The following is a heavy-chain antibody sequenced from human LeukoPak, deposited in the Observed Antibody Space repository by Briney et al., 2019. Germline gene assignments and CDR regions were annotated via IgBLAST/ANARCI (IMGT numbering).Heavy chain of an antibody. J-gene: IGHJ4*02. CDR3: ARSPIVVVTGVPYYFDY. Sequence: GGSLRLSCAASGFTFDDHGMNWVRQAPGKGLEWVSGINWNGGSTFYADSVKGRFTISRDNAKNSLYLQMNSLRAEDTAVYYCARSPIVVVTGVPYYFDYWGQGTLVTVSS. CDR2: INWNGGST. CDR1: GFTFDDHG. V-gene: IGHV3-20*04. D-gene: IGHD2-21*02.